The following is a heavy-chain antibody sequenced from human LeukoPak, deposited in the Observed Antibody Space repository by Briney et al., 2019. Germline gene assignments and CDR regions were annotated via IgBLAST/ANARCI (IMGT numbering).Heavy chain of an antibody. Sequence: GESLKISCKGSGYSFTNFWIGWVRQMPGKGLEWMGSIYPGDSEIRYSPSFQGQVTISTDKSINTAYLQWSSLKASDTALYYCARRRADLLYYFNYWGQGTLVTVSS. CDR1: GYSFTNFW. CDR2: IYPGDSEI. D-gene: IGHD1-26*01. CDR3: ARRRADLLYYFNY. V-gene: IGHV5-51*01. J-gene: IGHJ4*02.